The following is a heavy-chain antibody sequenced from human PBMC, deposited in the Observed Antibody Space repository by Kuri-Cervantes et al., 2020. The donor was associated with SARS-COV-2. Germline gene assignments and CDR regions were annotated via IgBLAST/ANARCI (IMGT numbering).Heavy chain of an antibody. V-gene: IGHV3-74*01. CDR1: GFTFSSYW. J-gene: IGHJ6*02. Sequence: GESLKISCAASGFTFSSYWMHWVRQAPGKGLVWVSRINSDGSSTSYADSVKGRFTISRDNAKNTLYLQMNSLRAEDTAVYYCARGIQLWSGGLYYYYGMDVWGQGTTVTVSS. CDR2: INSDGSST. D-gene: IGHD5-18*01. CDR3: ARGIQLWSGGLYYYYGMDV.